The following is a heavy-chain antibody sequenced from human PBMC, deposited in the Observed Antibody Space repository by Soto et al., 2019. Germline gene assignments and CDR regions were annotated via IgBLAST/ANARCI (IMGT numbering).Heavy chain of an antibody. CDR3: ARQHDYGDYDGLGFDY. V-gene: IGHV4-4*07. CDR2: IYTSGST. CDR1: GGSISSYY. D-gene: IGHD4-17*01. Sequence: SETLSLTCTASGGSISSYYWSWIRQPAGKGLEWIGRIYTSGSTNYNPSLKSRVTMSVDTSKNQFSLKLSPVTAADTAVYYCARQHDYGDYDGLGFDYWGQGTLVTVSS. J-gene: IGHJ4*02.